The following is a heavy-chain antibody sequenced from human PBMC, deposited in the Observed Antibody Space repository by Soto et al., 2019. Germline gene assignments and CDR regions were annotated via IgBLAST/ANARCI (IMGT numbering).Heavy chain of an antibody. CDR2: IYYSGST. D-gene: IGHD5-18*01. CDR1: GGSISSSSYY. V-gene: IGHV4-39*01. Sequence: SETLSLTCTVSGGSISSSSYYWGWIRQPPGKGLEWIGSIYYSGSTYYNPSLKSRVTISVDTSKNQFSLKLSSVTAADTAVYYCARTIRGYRMVEDYWGQGTLVTVSS. J-gene: IGHJ4*02. CDR3: ARTIRGYRMVEDY.